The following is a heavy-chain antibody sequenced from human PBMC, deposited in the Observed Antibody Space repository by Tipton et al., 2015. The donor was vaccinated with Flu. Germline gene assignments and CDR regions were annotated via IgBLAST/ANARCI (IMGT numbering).Heavy chain of an antibody. CDR2: IWYDGSNK. CDR1: GFAFSSYG. CDR3: ARGHIEYLGFIGG. D-gene: IGHD2/OR15-2a*01. Sequence: SLRLSCAASGFAFSSYGMHWVRQAPGKGLEWVAVIWYDGSNKYYADSVKGRFTISRDNSKNTLYLQMNSLRAEDTAVYYCARGHIEYLGFIGGWGQGTLVTVSS. V-gene: IGHV3-33*01. J-gene: IGHJ4*02.